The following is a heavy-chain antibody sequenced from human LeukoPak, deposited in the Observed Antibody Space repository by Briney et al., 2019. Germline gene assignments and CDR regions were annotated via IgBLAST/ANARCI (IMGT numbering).Heavy chain of an antibody. Sequence: SGTLPLTCAVYGGTFSDYCWSWIRQPPGKGLEWIGEINHSGSTNYNPSLKSRVTISVDTSKNQFSLKLSSVTAAETAVYYCARGRYCSADICSGGDAFDIWGQGTMVSVSS. CDR1: GGTFSDYC. V-gene: IGHV4-34*01. D-gene: IGHD2-15*01. CDR3: ARGRYCSADICSGGDAFDI. CDR2: INHSGST. J-gene: IGHJ3*02.